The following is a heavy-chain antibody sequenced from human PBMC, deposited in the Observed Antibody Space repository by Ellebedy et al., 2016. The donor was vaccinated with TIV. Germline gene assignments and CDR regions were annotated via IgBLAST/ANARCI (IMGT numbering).Heavy chain of an antibody. D-gene: IGHD1-26*01. J-gene: IGHJ5*02. V-gene: IGHV3-23*01. CDR3: ARTSGSYH. CDR1: GFTFRNYG. CDR2: ISGTGGST. Sequence: PGGSLRLSCTVSGFTFRNYGMSWVRQAPGKGLEWVSVISGTGGSTKYADSVKGRFTISRDNSKNTLYLQMNSLRAEDTAVYYCARTSGSYHWGQGTLVTVSS.